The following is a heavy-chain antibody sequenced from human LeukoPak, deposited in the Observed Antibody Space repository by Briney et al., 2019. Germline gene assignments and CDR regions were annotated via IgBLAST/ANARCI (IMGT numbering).Heavy chain of an antibody. J-gene: IGHJ5*02. CDR3: ATDGQYVETHNWFDP. V-gene: IGHV1-69*04. CDR1: GGTFSSYA. CDR2: IIPIFDIT. D-gene: IGHD5-18*01. Sequence: SVKVSCKASGGTFSSYAISWVRQAPGQGLEWMGRIIPIFDITNYAQKLQGRVTITADKSTSTAYMELSSLTSEDTAVYYCATDGQYVETHNWFDPWGQGTLVTVSS.